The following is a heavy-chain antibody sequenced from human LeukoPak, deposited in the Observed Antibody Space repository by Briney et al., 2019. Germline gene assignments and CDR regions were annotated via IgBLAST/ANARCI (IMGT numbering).Heavy chain of an antibody. J-gene: IGHJ3*02. D-gene: IGHD6-19*01. CDR3: AKDRSGAVAGIDAFDI. CDR2: ISYDGSNK. CDR1: GFTFSSYG. Sequence: GRSLRLSCAASGFTFSSYGMHWVRQAPGKGLEWVAVISYDGSNKYYADSVKGRFTISRDNSKNTLYLQMNSLRAEDTAVYYCAKDRSGAVAGIDAFDIWGQGTMVTVSS. V-gene: IGHV3-30*18.